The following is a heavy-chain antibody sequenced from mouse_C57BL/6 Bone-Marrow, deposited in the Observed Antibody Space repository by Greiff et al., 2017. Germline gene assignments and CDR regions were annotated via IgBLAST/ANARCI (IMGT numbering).Heavy chain of an antibody. Sequence: VQLQQSGAELVKPGASVKLSCKASGYTFINYDINWVRQRPEQGLEWIGWIFPGDSSTKYNEKFKGKATLTTDKSSSTAYMQLSRLTSEDSAFYFCARSPAYGSSWYFDVWGAGTTVTVSS. V-gene: IGHV1-85*01. CDR3: ARSPAYGSSWYFDV. J-gene: IGHJ1*01. CDR2: IFPGDSST. CDR1: GYTFINYD. D-gene: IGHD1-1*01.